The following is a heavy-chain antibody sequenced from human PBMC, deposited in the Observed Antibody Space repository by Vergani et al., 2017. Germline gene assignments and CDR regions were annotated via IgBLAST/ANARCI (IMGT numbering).Heavy chain of an antibody. CDR2: IKQDGSEK. Sequence: EVQLVESGGGLVQPGGSLRLSCAASGFTFSSYWMSWVRQAPGKGLEWVANIKQDGSEKYYVDSVKGRFTISRDNSKNTLSLQMNSLTAEDTAIYYCAGPQGTSAYYYGGFDYWGQGILVTVSS. D-gene: IGHD3-22*01. CDR1: GFTFSSYW. J-gene: IGHJ4*02. CDR3: AGPQGTSAYYYGGFDY. V-gene: IGHV3-7*03.